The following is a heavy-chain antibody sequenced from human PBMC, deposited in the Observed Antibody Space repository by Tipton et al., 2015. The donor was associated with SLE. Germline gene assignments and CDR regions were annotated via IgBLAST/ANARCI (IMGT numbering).Heavy chain of an antibody. D-gene: IGHD3-16*02. Sequence: QSGPEVKKPGASVKVSCKASGYSFTRHDINWVRQATGQGLEWMGWMNPNSGNTGYAQKFQGRVTMTRDASISTAYMELTSLRSEDTAVYYGARGQEDYIWVSYRYYYYVMDVWGQGTTVTVSS. CDR1: GYSFTRHD. CDR3: ARGQEDYIWVSYRYYYYVMDV. V-gene: IGHV1-8*01. J-gene: IGHJ6*02. CDR2: MNPNSGNT.